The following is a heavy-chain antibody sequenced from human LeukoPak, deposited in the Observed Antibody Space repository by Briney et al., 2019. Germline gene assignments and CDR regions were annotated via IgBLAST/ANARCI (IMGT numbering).Heavy chain of an antibody. CDR1: GYTFTGYY. J-gene: IGHJ3*02. D-gene: IGHD6-19*01. V-gene: IGHV1-2*02. CDR2: INPNSGGT. Sequence: ASVKVSCKASGYTFTGYYMHWVRQAPGQGLEWMGWINPNSGGTNYAQKFQGRVTMTRDTSISTAYMELSRLRSDDTAVYYCARDPANIAVAGTSAFDIWGQGTMVTVSS. CDR3: ARDPANIAVAGTSAFDI.